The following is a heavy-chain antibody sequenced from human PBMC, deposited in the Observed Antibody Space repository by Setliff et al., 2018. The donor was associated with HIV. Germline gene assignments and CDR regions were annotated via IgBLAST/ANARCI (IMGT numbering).Heavy chain of an antibody. V-gene: IGHV1-2*02. Sequence: ASVKVSCQASGYTFFEYYMFWLRQAPGQGLEWMGWINPYNGATKSAHKFQGRVTVTRDTSITTTYMELTRLTSDDTAIYYCARAPIYCGGDCYLFDYWGQGTLVTVSS. CDR1: GYTFFEYY. D-gene: IGHD2-21*02. CDR3: ARAPIYCGGDCYLFDY. CDR2: INPYNGAT. J-gene: IGHJ4*02.